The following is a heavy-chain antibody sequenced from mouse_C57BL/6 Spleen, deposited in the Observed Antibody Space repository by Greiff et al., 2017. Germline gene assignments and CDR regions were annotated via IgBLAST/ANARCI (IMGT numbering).Heavy chain of an antibody. CDR2: IYPGSGNT. CDR1: GYTFTDYY. D-gene: IGHD4-1*01. Sequence: VQLQQSGAELVRPGASVKLSCKASGYTFTDYYINWVKQRPGQGLEWIARIYPGSGNTYYNEKFKGKATLTAEKSSSTAYMQLSSLTSEDSAVYFCASKTGDYAMDYWGQGTSVTVSS. V-gene: IGHV1-76*01. CDR3: ASKTGDYAMDY. J-gene: IGHJ4*01.